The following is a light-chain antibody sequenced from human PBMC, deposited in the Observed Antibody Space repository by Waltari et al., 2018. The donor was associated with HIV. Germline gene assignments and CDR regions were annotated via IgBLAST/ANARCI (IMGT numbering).Light chain of an antibody. Sequence: QPVLTQPPSVSAAPGRSVTITCSGSTSNIETNYVSWYQQIPGTAPKLLIYDKKKRPSGIPERFSGSKSATSATLGITGLQTGDEAEYFCGTWDSSLNTPVFGGGSRLTVL. J-gene: IGLJ2*01. CDR2: DKK. CDR1: TSNIETNY. CDR3: GTWDSSLNTPV. V-gene: IGLV1-51*01.